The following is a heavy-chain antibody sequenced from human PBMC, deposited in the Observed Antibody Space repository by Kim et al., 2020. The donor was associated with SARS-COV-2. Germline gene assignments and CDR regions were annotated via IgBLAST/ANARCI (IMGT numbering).Heavy chain of an antibody. Sequence: GGSLRLSCTASGFTFSNAWMNWVRQAPGKGLEWVGHIKSKIDGGTTDYPAPGKDRFTISRDDSKNTLYLQINSLKTEDTAVYYCATDYSSRLRWDQGTLVTVSS. CDR2: IKSKIDGGTT. J-gene: IGHJ4*02. CDR1: GFTFSNAW. D-gene: IGHD6-13*01. V-gene: IGHV3-15*01. CDR3: ATDYSSRLR.